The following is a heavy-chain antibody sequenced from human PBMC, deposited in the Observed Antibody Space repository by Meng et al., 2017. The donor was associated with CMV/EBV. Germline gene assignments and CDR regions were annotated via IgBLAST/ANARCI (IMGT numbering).Heavy chain of an antibody. D-gene: IGHD1-26*01. V-gene: IGHV3-21*01. CDR1: GFTFSSYS. CDR2: ISSSSSYT. J-gene: IGHJ6*02. Sequence: GESLKISCAASGFTFSSYSMNWVRQAPGKGLEWVSSISSSSSYTYYADTVKGRFTISRDNAKNSLYLQMNSLRAEDTAVYYCARGAFIVGATRYYGMDVWGQGTTVTVSS. CDR3: ARGAFIVGATRYYGMDV.